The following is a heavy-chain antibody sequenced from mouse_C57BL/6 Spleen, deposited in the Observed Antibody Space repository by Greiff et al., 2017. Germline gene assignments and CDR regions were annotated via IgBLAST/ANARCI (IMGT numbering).Heavy chain of an antibody. CDR2: IDPSDSYT. J-gene: IGHJ2*01. V-gene: IGHV1-69*01. CDR1: GYTFTSHW. Sequence: QVQLQQPGAELVMPGASVKLSRKASGYTFTSHWMHWVKQRPGQGLEWIGEIDPSDSYTNYNQKFKGKSTMTVDKSSSTAYMQLSSLTSEDSAVYYCARGAAQATDYWGQGTTLTVSS. CDR3: ARGAAQATDY. D-gene: IGHD3-2*02.